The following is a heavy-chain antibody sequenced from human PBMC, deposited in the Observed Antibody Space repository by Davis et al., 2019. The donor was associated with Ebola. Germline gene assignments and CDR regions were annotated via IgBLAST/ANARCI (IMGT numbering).Heavy chain of an antibody. Sequence: PSETLSLTCTVSGASITITTYYWGWVRQSPEKGLDWIGNFCYGGNTYYNPSLKSRATLSLDTSKKQSALKLRSVTAADTAVYYCARAPNWKTDAFDIWGQGTVVTVSA. D-gene: IGHD1-1*01. CDR1: GASITITTYY. J-gene: IGHJ3*02. CDR3: ARAPNWKTDAFDI. V-gene: IGHV4-39*06. CDR2: FCYGGNT.